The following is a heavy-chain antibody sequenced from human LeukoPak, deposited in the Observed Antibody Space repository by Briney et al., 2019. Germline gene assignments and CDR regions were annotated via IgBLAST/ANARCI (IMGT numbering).Heavy chain of an antibody. V-gene: IGHV1-46*01. CDR1: GYTFTSYY. J-gene: IGHJ4*02. D-gene: IGHD1-26*01. Sequence: ASVKVSCKASGYTFTSYYMHWVRQAPGQGLEWMGIINPSGGSTSYAQRFQGRVTMTRDMSTSTVYMELSSLRSEDTAVYYCAREGTWVYYFDYWGQGTLVTVSS. CDR3: AREGTWVYYFDY. CDR2: INPSGGST.